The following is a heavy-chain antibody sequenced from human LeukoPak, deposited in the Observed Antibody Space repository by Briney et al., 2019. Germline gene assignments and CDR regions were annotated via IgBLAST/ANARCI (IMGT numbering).Heavy chain of an antibody. J-gene: IGHJ4*02. CDR2: ITSDGSNK. Sequence: GGSLRLSCAASGSTFSNNGMQWVRQAPGKGLEWVAFITSDGSNKDYANSVKGRFSIFRDNSKNTLYLQINSLRTEDTAVYYCAKGPQGDWGQGTLVTVSS. V-gene: IGHV3-30*02. CDR1: GSTFSNNG. CDR3: AKGPQGD.